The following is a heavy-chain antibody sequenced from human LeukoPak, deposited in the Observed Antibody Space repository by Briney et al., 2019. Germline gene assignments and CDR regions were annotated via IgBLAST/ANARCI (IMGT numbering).Heavy chain of an antibody. D-gene: IGHD3-22*01. CDR2: IYYSGSA. J-gene: IGHJ4*02. V-gene: IGHV4-39*01. Sequence: PSETLSLTCTVSGGSISSSSYYWGWIRQPPGKGLEWIGSIYYSGSAYYNPSLKSRVTISVDTSKNQFSLKLSSVTAADTAVYYCARSSSSSGYYFDYWGQGTLVTVSS. CDR1: GGSISSSSYY. CDR3: ARSSSSSGYYFDY.